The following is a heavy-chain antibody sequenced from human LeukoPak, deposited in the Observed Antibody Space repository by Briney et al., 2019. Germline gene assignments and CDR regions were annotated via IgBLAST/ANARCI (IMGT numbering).Heavy chain of an antibody. CDR1: GGSISSYY. Sequence: SETLSLTCTVSGGSISSYYWSWIRQSPGKGLEWIGYIYYSGSTNYNPSLKSRVTMSVDTSKNQFSLKLSSVTAADTAVYYCARGTIFGVVLYYMDVWGKGTTVTVSS. D-gene: IGHD3-3*01. V-gene: IGHV4-59*01. J-gene: IGHJ6*03. CDR3: ARGTIFGVVLYYMDV. CDR2: IYYSGST.